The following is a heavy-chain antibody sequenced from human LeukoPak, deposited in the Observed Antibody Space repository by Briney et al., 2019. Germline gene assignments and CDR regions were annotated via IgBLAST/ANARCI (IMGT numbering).Heavy chain of an antibody. CDR2: MNPNSGNT. Sequence: EASVKVSCKASGYAFTSYGINWVRQATGQGLEWMGWMNPNSGNTDYAQKFQGRVTMTRNTSISTAYMELSSLRSEDTAVYYCARVSVQLWENFDYWGQGTLVTVSS. J-gene: IGHJ4*02. CDR3: ARVSVQLWENFDY. CDR1: GYAFTSYG. V-gene: IGHV1-8*01. D-gene: IGHD5-18*01.